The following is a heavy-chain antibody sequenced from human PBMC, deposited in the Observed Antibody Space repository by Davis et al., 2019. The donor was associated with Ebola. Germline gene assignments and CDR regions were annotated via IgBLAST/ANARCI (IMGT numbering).Heavy chain of an antibody. J-gene: IGHJ4*02. CDR2: MNPKSGVT. D-gene: IGHD6-19*01. CDR1: GYSLTSYD. CDR3: AQISGSSGWFLH. Sequence: AASVKVSCKASGYSLTSYDVDWVRQAPGQGLEWMGWMNPKSGVTGYAQRFQGRVTMTRDTSESTVSMELSSLRAEDTAVYYCAQISGSSGWFLHWGQGTLVTVSS. V-gene: IGHV1-8*01.